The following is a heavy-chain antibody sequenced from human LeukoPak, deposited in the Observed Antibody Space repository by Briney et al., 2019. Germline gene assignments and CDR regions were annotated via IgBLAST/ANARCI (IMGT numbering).Heavy chain of an antibody. J-gene: IGHJ6*04. CDR3: ARKAYGLDV. CDR1: GFTFSSYW. CDR2: INQDGSEK. Sequence: PGGSLRLSCAASGFTFSSYWMSWVRQAPGKGLEWVANINQDGSEKYYVDSVKGRFTISRDDAKNSLYLQMNSPRAEDTAVYYCARKAYGLDVWGKGTTVTGSS. V-gene: IGHV3-7*03.